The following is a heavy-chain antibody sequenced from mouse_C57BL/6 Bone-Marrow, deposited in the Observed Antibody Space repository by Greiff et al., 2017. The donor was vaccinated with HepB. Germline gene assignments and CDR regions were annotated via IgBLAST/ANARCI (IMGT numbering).Heavy chain of an antibody. V-gene: IGHV5-6*01. CDR3: SSDRFDYYFDY. CDR1: GFTFSTSG. D-gene: IGHD2-14*01. J-gene: IGHJ2*01. Sequence: EVQRVESGGDLVRPGGSLKLSCAASGFTFSTSGMSWVRQTPDKRLEWVATINTGGTYTYYADSVRGRFTISKDSAKNTLFLLMSSLRSEDSGIYCCSSDRFDYYFDYWGQGTTLTVSS. CDR2: INTGGTYT.